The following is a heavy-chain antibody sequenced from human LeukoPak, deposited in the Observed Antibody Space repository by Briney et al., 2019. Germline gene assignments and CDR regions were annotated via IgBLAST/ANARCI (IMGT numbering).Heavy chain of an antibody. J-gene: IGHJ4*02. V-gene: IGHV3-72*01. CDR3: ARGGPSRRYYDISTGYYPFDY. Sequence: GGSLRLSCAASGFTFSDHYMDWVRQAPGKGLEWVGRTRNKANSYTTEYAATVKGRFTISRDDSKNSLYLQMNSLKTEDTAVYYCARGGPSRRYYDISTGYYPFDYWGQGTLVTVSS. D-gene: IGHD3-9*01. CDR2: TRNKANSYTT. CDR1: GFTFSDHY.